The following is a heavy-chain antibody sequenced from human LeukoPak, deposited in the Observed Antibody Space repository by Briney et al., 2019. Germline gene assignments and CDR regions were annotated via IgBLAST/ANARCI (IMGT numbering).Heavy chain of an antibody. CDR3: ARLMIDYGDQGYFDY. V-gene: IGHV5-51*01. CDR1: GYRFTSYW. J-gene: IGHJ4*02. CDR2: IYPGDSDT. D-gene: IGHD4-17*01. Sequence: GESLQISCKGSGYRFTSYWIGWVRPMPGKGLEWMGIIYPGDSDTRYSPSFQGQVTISADKSISTAYLQWSSLKASDTAMYYCARLMIDYGDQGYFDYWGQGTLVTVSS.